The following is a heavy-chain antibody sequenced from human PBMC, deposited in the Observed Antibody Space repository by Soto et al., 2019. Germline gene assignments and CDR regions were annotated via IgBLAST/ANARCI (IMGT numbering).Heavy chain of an antibody. CDR2: IWSDGNNR. Sequence: QVQLVESGGGVVQPGRSLRLSCAASGFMFSNHGMHWVRQAPGNGLEWVAVIWSDGNNRYYADSVKGRFTIARDNSKNTVYLQMNSLRAEDTAVYYCVRGDNWNDEATDYWGQGTLFTFSS. V-gene: IGHV3-33*01. CDR1: GFMFSNHG. D-gene: IGHD1-1*01. CDR3: VRGDNWNDEATDY. J-gene: IGHJ4*02.